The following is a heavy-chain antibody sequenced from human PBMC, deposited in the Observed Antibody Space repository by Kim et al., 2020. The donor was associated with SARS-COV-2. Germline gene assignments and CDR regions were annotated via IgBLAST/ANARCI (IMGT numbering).Heavy chain of an antibody. CDR1: GGSFSGYY. Sequence: SETLSLTCAVYGGSFSGYYWSWIRQPPGKGLEWIGEINHSGSTNYNPSLKSRVTISVDTSKNQFSLKLSSVTAADTAVYYCARARYSSSWSYYYYYMDVWGKGTTVTVSS. CDR3: ARARYSSSWSYYYYYMDV. V-gene: IGHV4-34*01. CDR2: INHSGST. J-gene: IGHJ6*03. D-gene: IGHD6-13*01.